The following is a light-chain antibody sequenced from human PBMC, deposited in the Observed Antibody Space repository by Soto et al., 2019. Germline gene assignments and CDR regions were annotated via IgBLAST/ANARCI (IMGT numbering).Light chain of an antibody. CDR3: QQYNNWPPYT. CDR1: QSISGN. J-gene: IGKJ2*01. CDR2: GAS. V-gene: IGKV3-15*01. Sequence: EILLTQSPATLSVSPGDRVTLSCRASQSISGNLAWYQHKPGQAPRLLIFGASTRATNVPARFSGSGSGTEFTLTISSLQAEDFAVYYCQQYNNWPPYTFGQGTKLEIK.